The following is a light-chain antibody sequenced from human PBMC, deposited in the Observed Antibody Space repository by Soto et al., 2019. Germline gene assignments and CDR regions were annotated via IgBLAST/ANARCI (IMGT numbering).Light chain of an antibody. CDR3: AAWDDSLNGVV. CDR2: SNN. V-gene: IGLV1-44*01. J-gene: IGLJ2*01. CDR1: SSNIGRNT. Sequence: QSVLTQTPSASGTPGQRVTISCSGTSSNIGRNTVNWYQQFPATAPKLLIYSNNQRPSGVPARFSGSKSGTSASLAISGLQSEDEADYYCAAWDDSLNGVVFGGGTKLTVL.